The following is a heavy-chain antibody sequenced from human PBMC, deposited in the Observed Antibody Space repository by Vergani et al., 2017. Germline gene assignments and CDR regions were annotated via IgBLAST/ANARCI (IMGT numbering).Heavy chain of an antibody. V-gene: IGHV1-2*02. CDR1: GYTFTGYY. Sequence: QVQLVQSGAEVKKPGASVKVSCKASGYTFTGYYMHWVRQASGQGLEWMGWINPNNGGTNYAQKFQGRVTITADKSTSTAYMELSSLRSEDTAVYYCARDTMVRGVNLDYWGQGTLVTVSS. CDR2: INPNNGGT. J-gene: IGHJ4*02. CDR3: ARDTMVRGVNLDY. D-gene: IGHD3-10*01.